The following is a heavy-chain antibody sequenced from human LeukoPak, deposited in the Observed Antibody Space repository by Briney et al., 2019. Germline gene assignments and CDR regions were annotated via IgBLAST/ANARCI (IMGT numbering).Heavy chain of an antibody. CDR2: ISSSSSTI. V-gene: IGHV3-48*01. Sequence: GGSLRLSCAASGCTFSSYSMNWVRQAPGKGLEGVSYISSSSSTIYYADSVKGRFTISRDNAKNSLYLQMNSLRAEDTAVYYCAVHTGYSSGSFDYWGQGTLVTVSS. CDR3: AVHTGYSSGSFDY. D-gene: IGHD6-19*01. CDR1: GCTFSSYS. J-gene: IGHJ4*02.